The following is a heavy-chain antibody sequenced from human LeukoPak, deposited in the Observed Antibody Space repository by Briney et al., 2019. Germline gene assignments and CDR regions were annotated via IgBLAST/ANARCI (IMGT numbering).Heavy chain of an antibody. J-gene: IGHJ6*03. V-gene: IGHV4-4*07. D-gene: IGHD5-24*01. CDR2: IYTSGST. CDR1: GGSISSYY. Sequence: SETLSLTCTVSGGSISSYYWSWIRQPAGKGLEWIGRIYTSGSTNCNPSLKSRVTMSVDTSKNQFSLKLSSVTAADTAVYYCRGLQEGGYYYMDVWGKGTTVTVSS. CDR3: RGLQEGGYYYMDV.